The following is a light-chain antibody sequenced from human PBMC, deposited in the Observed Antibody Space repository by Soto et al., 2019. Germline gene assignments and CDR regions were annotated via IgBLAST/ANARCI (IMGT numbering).Light chain of an antibody. Sequence: EIVMTQSPATLSVSPGERATLSCRASQSVSSSLAWYQQKPGQAPRLLIYGASTRATGIPARFGGSGSGTEFTLTISSLQSEDFAVYYCQQYNNWPLYTFGQGTKLEIK. CDR2: GAS. CDR3: QQYNNWPLYT. V-gene: IGKV3-15*01. J-gene: IGKJ2*01. CDR1: QSVSSS.